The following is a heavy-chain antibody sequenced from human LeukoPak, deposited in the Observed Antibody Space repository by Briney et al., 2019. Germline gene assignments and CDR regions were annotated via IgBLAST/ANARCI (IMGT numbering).Heavy chain of an antibody. Sequence: PGGSLRLSCAASGFTFSSYWMSWVRQAPGKGLEWVANIKQDGSEKYYVDSVKGRFTISRDNAKNSLYLQMNSLRAEDTAVYYCAREGWWEAVAVWGPEYFDYWVQGTLVTVSS. D-gene: IGHD6-19*01. CDR3: AREGWWEAVAVWGPEYFDY. V-gene: IGHV3-7*01. J-gene: IGHJ4*02. CDR1: GFTFSSYW. CDR2: IKQDGSEK.